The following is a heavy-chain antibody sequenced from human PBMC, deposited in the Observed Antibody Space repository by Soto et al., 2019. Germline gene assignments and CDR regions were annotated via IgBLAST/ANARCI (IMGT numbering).Heavy chain of an antibody. D-gene: IGHD6-13*01. CDR2: ISTDGRDK. CDR3: AKDHDLAAAGYYFDY. CDR1: GFTFSSYA. J-gene: IGHJ4*02. V-gene: IGHV3-30*01. Sequence: QVQLVESGGGVVQPGRSLRLSCAASGFTFSSYAMHWVRQAPGKGLEWVSVISTDGRDKYHADSVKGRFTISRDNSKNTLFLQMNSLRPEATAVYYCAKDHDLAAAGYYFDYWGQGTLVTVSS.